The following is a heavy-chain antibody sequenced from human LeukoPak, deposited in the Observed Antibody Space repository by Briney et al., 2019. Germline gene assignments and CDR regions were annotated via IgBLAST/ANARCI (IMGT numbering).Heavy chain of an antibody. D-gene: IGHD3-10*01. CDR2: IRYDGSNK. CDR3: AKEGTTMGYYYYMDV. V-gene: IGHV3-30*02. CDR1: GFTFSSYE. Sequence: PGGSLRLSCAASGFTFSSYEMNWVRQAPGKGLEWVAFIRYDGSNKYYADSVKGRFTISRDNSKNTLYLQMNSLRAEDTAVYYCAKEGTTMGYYYYMDVWGKGTTVTISS. J-gene: IGHJ6*03.